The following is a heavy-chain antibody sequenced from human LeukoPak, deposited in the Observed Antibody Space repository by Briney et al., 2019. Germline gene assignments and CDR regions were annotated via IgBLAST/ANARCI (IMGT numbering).Heavy chain of an antibody. CDR3: ARSVGAYYYYYYMDV. D-gene: IGHD3-16*01. Sequence: GASVKVSCKASGYTFTSYGISWVRQAPGQGLEWMGWISAYNGNTNYAQKLQGRVTMTTDTSTSTAYMELRSLRSDDTAVYYCARSVGAYYYYYYMDVWGKGTTVTVSS. CDR1: GYTFTSYG. V-gene: IGHV1-18*01. J-gene: IGHJ6*03. CDR2: ISAYNGNT.